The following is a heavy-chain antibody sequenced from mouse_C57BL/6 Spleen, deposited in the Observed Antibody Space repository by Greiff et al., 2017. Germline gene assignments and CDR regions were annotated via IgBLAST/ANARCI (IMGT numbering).Heavy chain of an antibody. CDR3: ARGGYYGDWFAY. CDR1: GYAFTNYL. Sequence: QVQLQQSGAELVRPGTSVKVSCKASGYAFTNYLIEWVKQRPGQGLEWIGVINPGSGGTNYNEKFKGKATLTADKSSSTAYMQLSSLTSEDSAVYFCARGGYYGDWFAYWGQGTLVTVSA. CDR2: INPGSGGT. D-gene: IGHD1-1*01. J-gene: IGHJ3*01. V-gene: IGHV1-54*01.